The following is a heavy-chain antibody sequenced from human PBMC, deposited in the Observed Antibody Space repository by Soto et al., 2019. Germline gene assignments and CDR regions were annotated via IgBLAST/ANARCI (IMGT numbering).Heavy chain of an antibody. CDR2: ISSSSGYI. D-gene: IGHD3-16*01. CDR1: GFTFSTYI. CDR3: ARDEGGYFDY. V-gene: IGHV3-21*01. Sequence: PGGSLRLSCAASGFTFSTYIMNWVRQSPGRGLEWVSSISSSSGYIYYADSVKGRFTISRDNAKNSVWLQMNSLRAEDTAVYYCARDEGGYFDYWGQGALVTVSS. J-gene: IGHJ4*02.